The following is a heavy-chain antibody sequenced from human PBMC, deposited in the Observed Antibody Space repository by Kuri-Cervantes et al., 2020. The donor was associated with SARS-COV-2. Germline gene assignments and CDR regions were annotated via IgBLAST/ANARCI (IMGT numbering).Heavy chain of an antibody. CDR2: ILYDGSNK. Sequence: GKSLKISCAASGFTFSSYAMHWVRQAPGKGLEWVAVILYDGSNKYYADSVKGRFTISRDNSKNTLYLQMNSLRAEDTAVYYCVRDGDHWNFDYWGQGTLVTVSS. CDR1: GFTFSSYA. CDR3: VRDGDHWNFDY. D-gene: IGHD1-1*01. V-gene: IGHV3-30*01. J-gene: IGHJ4*02.